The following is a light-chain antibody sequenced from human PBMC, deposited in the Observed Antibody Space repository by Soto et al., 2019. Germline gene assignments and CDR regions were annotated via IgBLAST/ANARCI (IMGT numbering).Light chain of an antibody. Sequence: DLQLTQSPSFLSASVGDRVTITCRASQGISSYLAWYQQKLGKAPNLLIYTASTLQSGVPSRFSGSGSGTEFTLTISSLQPEDFATYYCQQFNSYPLTFGGGTKVEIK. CDR3: QQFNSYPLT. V-gene: IGKV1-9*01. CDR1: QGISSY. CDR2: TAS. J-gene: IGKJ4*01.